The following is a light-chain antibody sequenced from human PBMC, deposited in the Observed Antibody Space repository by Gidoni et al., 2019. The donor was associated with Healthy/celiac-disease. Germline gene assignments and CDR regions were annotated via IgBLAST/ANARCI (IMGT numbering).Light chain of an antibody. Sequence: DIQMTQSPSSLSASVGDRVTITCRASQSIRSYLNWYQQKPGKAPNLLIYAASSLQSGVPSRFSGSGSGTDFTLTINSLQPEDFATYYCQQSYSTPQTFGQGTKVEIK. J-gene: IGKJ1*01. CDR1: QSIRSY. CDR3: QQSYSTPQT. V-gene: IGKV1-39*01. CDR2: AAS.